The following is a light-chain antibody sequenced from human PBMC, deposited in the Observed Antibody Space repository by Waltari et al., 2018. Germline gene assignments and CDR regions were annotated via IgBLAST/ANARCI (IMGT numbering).Light chain of an antibody. V-gene: IGKV1-39*01. Sequence: DIQMTQSPSSLSASVGDRVTISCRASQTIANRLSWFRQKPGEAPQLLIYAASTLYSGVPSRFSGSGSGTDFTLTITSLQPEDFAIYSCQQSFTIPLTFGGVTKVEIK. J-gene: IGKJ4*01. CDR1: QTIANR. CDR2: AAS. CDR3: QQSFTIPLT.